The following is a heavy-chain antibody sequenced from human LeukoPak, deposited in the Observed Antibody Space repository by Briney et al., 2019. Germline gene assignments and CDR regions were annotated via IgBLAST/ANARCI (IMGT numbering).Heavy chain of an antibody. CDR2: IYSGGST. Sequence: GGSLRLSCAASGFTVSSNYTSWVRQAPGKGLEWISVIYSGGSTYYADSVKGRFTISRDNSKNTLYLQMNSLRAEDTAVYYCARETPGYYYCYMDVWGKGTTVTVSS. D-gene: IGHD1-1*01. J-gene: IGHJ6*03. CDR1: GFTVSSNY. CDR3: ARETPGYYYCYMDV. V-gene: IGHV3-66*02.